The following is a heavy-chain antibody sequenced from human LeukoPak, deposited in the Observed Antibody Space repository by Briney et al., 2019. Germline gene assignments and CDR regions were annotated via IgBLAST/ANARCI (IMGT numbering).Heavy chain of an antibody. CDR3: ARGDYYDSSGYEFDY. J-gene: IGHJ4*02. CDR2: IYYSGST. V-gene: IGHV4-30-4*01. Sequence: PSETLSLTCTVSGGSISSGDYYWSWIRQPPGKGLEWIGYIYYSGSTYYNPSLKSRVTISVDTSKNQFSLKLSSVTAADTAVYYCARGDYYDSSGYEFDYWGQGTLVTVSS. CDR1: GGSISSGDYY. D-gene: IGHD3-22*01.